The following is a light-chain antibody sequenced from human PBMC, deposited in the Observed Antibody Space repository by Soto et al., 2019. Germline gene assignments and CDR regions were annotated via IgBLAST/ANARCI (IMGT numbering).Light chain of an antibody. J-gene: IGLJ3*02. CDR2: LEGSGSY. Sequence: QSVLTQSSSAAASLGSSVNLTCTLNSGHSSYIIAWHQQQPGKAPRYFMKLEGSGSYNKGSGVPDRFSGSSSGADRYLTISNLQSEDEADYYCETWDSNSRVFGGGTKLTVL. CDR1: SGHSSYI. CDR3: ETWDSNSRV. V-gene: IGLV4-60*03.